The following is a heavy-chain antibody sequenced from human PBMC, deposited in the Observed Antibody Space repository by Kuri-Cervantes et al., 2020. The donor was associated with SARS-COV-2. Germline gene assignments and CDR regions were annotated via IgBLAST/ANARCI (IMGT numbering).Heavy chain of an antibody. J-gene: IGHJ4*02. Sequence: ASGKVSCKASGYTFTGYYMHWVRQAPGQGLEWMGWIKPNSGGTNYAQKFQGRVTMTRDTSISTAYMELSRLRSDDTAVYYCAKDRGYSSSWYTFVGSDYWGQGTLVTVSS. V-gene: IGHV1-2*02. CDR1: GYTFTGYY. D-gene: IGHD6-13*01. CDR3: AKDRGYSSSWYTFVGSDY. CDR2: IKPNSGGT.